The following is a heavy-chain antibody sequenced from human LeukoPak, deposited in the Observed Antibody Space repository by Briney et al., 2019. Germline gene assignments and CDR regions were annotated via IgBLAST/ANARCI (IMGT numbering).Heavy chain of an antibody. CDR2: ISGSGGGT. CDR1: GFTFSSYA. J-gene: IGHJ4*02. D-gene: IGHD3-3*01. V-gene: IGHV3-23*01. CDR3: AKLGGNYDFWSGYSRTDY. Sequence: GGSLRLSCAASGFTFSSYAMSWVRQAPGKGLEWVSAISGSGGGTYYADSVKGRFTISRDNSKNTLYLQMNSLRAEDTAVYYCAKLGGNYDFWSGYSRTDYWGQGTLVTVSS.